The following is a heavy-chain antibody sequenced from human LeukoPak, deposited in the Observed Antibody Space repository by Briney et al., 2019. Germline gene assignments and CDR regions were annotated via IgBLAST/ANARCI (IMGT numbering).Heavy chain of an antibody. V-gene: IGHV3-23*01. Sequence: PGGSLRLSCAASGFTFSSYAMSWVRQAPGKGLEWVSAISGSGGRTYYADSVKGRFTISRDNSKNTLYLQMNSLRAEDTAVYYCAKDEEHYDSSAPFDYWGQGTLVTVSS. CDR3: AKDEEHYDSSAPFDY. D-gene: IGHD3-22*01. J-gene: IGHJ4*02. CDR2: ISGSGGRT. CDR1: GFTFSSYA.